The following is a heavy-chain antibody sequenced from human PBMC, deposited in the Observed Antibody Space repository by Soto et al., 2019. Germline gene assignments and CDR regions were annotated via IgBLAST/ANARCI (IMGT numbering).Heavy chain of an antibody. V-gene: IGHV3-30*03. CDR3: ASGIAARANWFDP. CDR2: ISYDGSNK. Sequence: QVQLVESGGGVVQPGRSLRLSCAASGFTFSSYGMHWVRQAPGKGLEWVAVISYDGSNKYYADSVKGRFTISRDNSKNTLYLQMNSLRAEDTAVYYCASGIAARANWFDPWGQGTLVTVSS. D-gene: IGHD6-6*01. CDR1: GFTFSSYG. J-gene: IGHJ5*02.